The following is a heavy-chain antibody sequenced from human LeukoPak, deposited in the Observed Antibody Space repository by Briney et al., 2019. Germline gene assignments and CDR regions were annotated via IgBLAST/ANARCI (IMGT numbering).Heavy chain of an antibody. V-gene: IGHV1-69*13. J-gene: IGHJ6*02. CDR3: ARVSTPPNYYYYYGMDV. Sequence: GASVKVSCKASGYTFTSYGISWVRQAPGQGLEWMGGIIPIFGTANYAQKFQGRVTITADESTSTAYMELSSLRSEDTAVYYCARVSTPPNYYYYYGMDVWGQGTTVTVSS. CDR1: GYTFTSYG. CDR2: IIPIFGTA. D-gene: IGHD2-2*01.